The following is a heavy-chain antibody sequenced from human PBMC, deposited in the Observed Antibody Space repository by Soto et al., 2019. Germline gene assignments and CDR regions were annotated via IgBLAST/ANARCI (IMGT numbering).Heavy chain of an antibody. J-gene: IGHJ4*02. CDR3: ARAHYDFWSGYYSRVVLHYFDY. V-gene: IGHV4-34*01. CDR1: GGSFSGYY. CDR2: INHSGSA. D-gene: IGHD3-3*01. Sequence: SETLSLTCAVYGGSFSGYYWSWIRQPPGKGLEWIGEINHSGSANYNPSLKSRVTISVDTSKNQFSLKLSSVTAADTAVYYCARAHYDFWSGYYSRVVLHYFDYWGQGTLVTVSS.